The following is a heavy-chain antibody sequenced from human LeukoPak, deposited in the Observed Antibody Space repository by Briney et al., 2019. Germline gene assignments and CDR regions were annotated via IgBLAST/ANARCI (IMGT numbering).Heavy chain of an antibody. J-gene: IGHJ6*03. V-gene: IGHV3-23*01. CDR1: GFTFSSYA. CDR2: ISGSGGST. Sequence: QPGGSLRLSCAASGFTFSSYAMSWVRPAPGKGLEWVSAISGSGGSTYYADSVKGRFTISRDNSKNTLYLQMNSLRAEDTAVYYCAKEVVYCSSTSCYWSVYYYYMDVWGKGTTVTVSS. CDR3: AKEVVYCSSTSCYWSVYYYYMDV. D-gene: IGHD2-2*01.